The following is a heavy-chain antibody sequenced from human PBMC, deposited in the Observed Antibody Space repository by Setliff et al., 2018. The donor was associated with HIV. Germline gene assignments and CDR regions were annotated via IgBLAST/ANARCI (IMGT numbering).Heavy chain of an antibody. CDR3: ARLGTSGWYSYFDY. D-gene: IGHD6-19*01. J-gene: IGHJ4*02. Sequence: SETLSLTCGVSGYSISSDYCWGWIRQPPGKGLEWIGNMCHGGNNNYYNPSLKSRVTISVDTSKNQFFLKVTSVTAADTAVYYCARLGTSGWYSYFDYWGQGILVTVSS. V-gene: IGHV4-38-2*01. CDR1: GYSISSDYC. CDR2: MCHGGNNN.